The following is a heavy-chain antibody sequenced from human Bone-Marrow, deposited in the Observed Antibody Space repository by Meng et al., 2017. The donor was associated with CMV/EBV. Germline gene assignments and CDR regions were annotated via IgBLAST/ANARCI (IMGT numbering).Heavy chain of an antibody. Sequence: SGPTLVKPTQTLTLTCTFSGFSLSTSGVGVGWIRQPPGKALEWLALIYWNDDKRYSPSLKSRLTITKDTSKNQVVLTMTNMDPVDTATYYCALAVSLEWLLTFGYWGQGTLVTVSS. D-gene: IGHD3-3*01. J-gene: IGHJ4*02. V-gene: IGHV2-5*01. CDR2: IYWNDDK. CDR3: ALAVSLEWLLTFGY. CDR1: GFSLSTSGVG.